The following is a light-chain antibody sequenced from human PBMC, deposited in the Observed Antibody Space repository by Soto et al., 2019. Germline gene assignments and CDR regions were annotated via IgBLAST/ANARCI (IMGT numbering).Light chain of an antibody. CDR3: QQYGSSPWT. CDR2: GAS. Sequence: EIVLTQSPGTLSLSPGERGNLSCRASQSVSSSHLAWYQQKPGQAPRLLIYGASSRATGIPDRFSGSGSGTDFSLTISRLEPEDFAVYYCQQYGSSPWTFGQGTKVEVK. V-gene: IGKV3-20*01. CDR1: QSVSSSH. J-gene: IGKJ1*01.